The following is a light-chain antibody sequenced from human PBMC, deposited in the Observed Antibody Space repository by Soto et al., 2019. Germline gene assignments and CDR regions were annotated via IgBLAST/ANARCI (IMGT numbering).Light chain of an antibody. CDR1: QSVSSY. Sequence: DIVLTQSPGTLSLSPGERATLSCRASQSVSSYLAWYQQQPGQAPRLLIYGAFRRATGIPDRFSGSGSGTDFTLTISRLEPEDFAVYYCQQYGSSRFTFGPGTKVDIK. CDR3: QQYGSSRFT. CDR2: GAF. V-gene: IGKV3-20*01. J-gene: IGKJ3*01.